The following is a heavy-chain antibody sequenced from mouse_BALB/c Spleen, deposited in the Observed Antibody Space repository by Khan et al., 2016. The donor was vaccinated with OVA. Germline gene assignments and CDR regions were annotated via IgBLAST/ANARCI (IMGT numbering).Heavy chain of an antibody. CDR2: IYPGTDNS. Sequence: QVQLKQSGAELVRPGASVKLSCKTSGYIFTSYWIHWVKQRSGQGLEWIARIYPGTDNSYYSEKLKDKATLTADKSSSTAYMQLSNLKSEDSAVYYGAREEALYYFEYWGQGTTLTVSS. V-gene: IGHV1-76*01. D-gene: IGHD3-2*02. J-gene: IGHJ2*01. CDR1: GYIFTSYW. CDR3: AREEALYYFEY.